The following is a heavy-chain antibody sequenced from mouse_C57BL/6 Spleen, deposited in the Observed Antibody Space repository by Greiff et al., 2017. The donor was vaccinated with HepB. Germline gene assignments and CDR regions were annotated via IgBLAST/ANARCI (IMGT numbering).Heavy chain of an antibody. J-gene: IGHJ1*03. Sequence: VQLQQSGAELVRPGSSVKLSCKASGYTFTSYWMDWVKQRPGQGLEWIGNIYPSDSETHYNQKFKDKATLTVDKSSSTAYMQLSSLTSEDSAVYYCARAFYGSSLYWYFDVWGTGTTVTVSS. CDR2: IYPSDSET. CDR1: GYTFTSYW. CDR3: ARAFYGSSLYWYFDV. V-gene: IGHV1-61*01. D-gene: IGHD1-1*01.